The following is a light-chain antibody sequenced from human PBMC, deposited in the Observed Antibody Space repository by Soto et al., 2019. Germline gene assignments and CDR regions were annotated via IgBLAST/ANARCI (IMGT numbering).Light chain of an antibody. CDR3: QQSYSTLYT. J-gene: IGKJ2*01. CDR2: AAS. Sequence: DIQMTQSPSSLSASVGDRVTITCRASQNISTYLNWYQQKPGKAPKLLIYAASSLQSGVPSRFSGSGSGTDFTLTISSLQPEDFATYYCQQSYSTLYTFGQGTKVXI. V-gene: IGKV1-39*01. CDR1: QNISTY.